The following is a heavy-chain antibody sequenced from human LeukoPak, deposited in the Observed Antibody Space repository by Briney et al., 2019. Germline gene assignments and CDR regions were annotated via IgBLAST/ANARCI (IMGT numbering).Heavy chain of an antibody. CDR3: ARGDSSGSEDY. J-gene: IGHJ4*02. V-gene: IGHV4-31*03. D-gene: IGHD3-22*01. CDR2: IYYSGST. CDR1: GGSISSGGYY. Sequence: SQTLSLTCTVSGGSISSGGYYWSWIRQHPGKGLEWIGYIYYSGSTYYNPPLKSRVTISVDTSKNQFSLKLSSVTAADTAVYYCARGDSSGSEDYWGQGTLVTVSS.